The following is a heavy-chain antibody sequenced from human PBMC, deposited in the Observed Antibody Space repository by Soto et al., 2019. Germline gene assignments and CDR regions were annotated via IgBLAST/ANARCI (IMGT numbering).Heavy chain of an antibody. V-gene: IGHV3-49*03. Sequence: GGSLRLSCSTSGFTFGDYGMTWFRQAPGKGLEWVGLIRSKSYGKTTEYAASATDRFTISRDDSKRIAYLQMNSLKADDTAVYYCTRESWDYGDPKWYFEFWGRGTLVTVSS. CDR2: IRSKSYGKTT. J-gene: IGHJ2*01. CDR3: TRESWDYGDPKWYFEF. D-gene: IGHD4-17*01. CDR1: GFTFGDYG.